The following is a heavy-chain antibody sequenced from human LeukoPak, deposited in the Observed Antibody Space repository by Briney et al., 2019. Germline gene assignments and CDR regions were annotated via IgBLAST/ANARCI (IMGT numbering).Heavy chain of an antibody. Sequence: RASVKVSCKASGYTFTSYDINWVRQATGQGLEWMGWMNPNSGNTGYAQKFQGRVTMTRNTSISTAYMELSSLRSEDTAVYYCAREWNHYGSGSHSDYYYGMDVWGQGTTVAVSS. J-gene: IGHJ6*02. V-gene: IGHV1-8*01. CDR3: AREWNHYGSGSHSDYYYGMDV. CDR1: GYTFTSYD. D-gene: IGHD3-10*01. CDR2: MNPNSGNT.